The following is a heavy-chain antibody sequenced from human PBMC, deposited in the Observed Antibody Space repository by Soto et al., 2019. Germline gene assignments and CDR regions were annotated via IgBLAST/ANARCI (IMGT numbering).Heavy chain of an antibody. Sequence: EVQLVESGGGLVQPGGSLRLSCAASGFTLSDNWIHWVRRAPGKGLMWVSRINSAGTVVTYADSVKGRFTFSRDNAKNTLYLQMDSLRVEDTAMYYCVRAPEQRPFDYWGQGTLVTVSS. CDR3: VRAPEQRPFDY. CDR2: INSAGTVV. J-gene: IGHJ4*02. V-gene: IGHV3-74*03. D-gene: IGHD6-25*01. CDR1: GFTLSDNW.